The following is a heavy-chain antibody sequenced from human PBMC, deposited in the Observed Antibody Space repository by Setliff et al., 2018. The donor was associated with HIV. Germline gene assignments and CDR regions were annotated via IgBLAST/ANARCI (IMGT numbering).Heavy chain of an antibody. V-gene: IGHV4-4*02. CDR3: ARVYDSTGYYFDF. CDR2: IFHSGNT. D-gene: IGHD3-22*01. J-gene: IGHJ4*02. Sequence: NPSETLSLTCAVSGGSISSSNWWSWVRQSPGKGLEWIGEIFHSGNTNYNPSLRSRVTMSIDKSKKQFSLKVTSVTAADTAVYYCARVYDSTGYYFDFWGQGTLVTSPQ. CDR1: GGSISSSNW.